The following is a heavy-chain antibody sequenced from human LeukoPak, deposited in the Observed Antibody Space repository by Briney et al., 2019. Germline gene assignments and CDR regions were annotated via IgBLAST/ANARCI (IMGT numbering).Heavy chain of an antibody. V-gene: IGHV1-69*06. CDR2: IIPIFGTA. Sequence: SVKVSCKASGGTFSSYAISWVRQARGQGLEWMGGIIPIFGTANCAQKFQGRVTITADKSTSTAYMELSSLRSEDTAVYYCARHRYSSGWSNFDYWGQGTLVTVSS. CDR1: GGTFSSYA. J-gene: IGHJ4*02. D-gene: IGHD6-19*01. CDR3: ARHRYSSGWSNFDY.